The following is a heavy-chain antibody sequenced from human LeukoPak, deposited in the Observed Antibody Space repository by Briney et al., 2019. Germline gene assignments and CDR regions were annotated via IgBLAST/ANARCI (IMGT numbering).Heavy chain of an antibody. CDR3: AREWYMVRGVYLGMDV. D-gene: IGHD3-10*01. V-gene: IGHV1-18*01. Sequence: ASVKVSCKASGYRFTTYGISWVRQAPGQGLEWMGWTGTYNGNTNYAQKLQGRVTMTTDTSTSTVYMELRSLRSDDTAVYYCAREWYMVRGVYLGMDVWGQGTTVTVSS. J-gene: IGHJ6*02. CDR2: TGTYNGNT. CDR1: GYRFTTYG.